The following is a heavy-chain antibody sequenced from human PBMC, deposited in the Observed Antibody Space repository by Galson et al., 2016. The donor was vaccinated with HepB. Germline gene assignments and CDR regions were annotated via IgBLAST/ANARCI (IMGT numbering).Heavy chain of an antibody. Sequence: SVKVSCKVSGYTFINYAISWVRQAPGQGLEWMGWINPYTGHTKYAHKLQGRVTLTTDTSTATAYMELGSRTSDDTAVYFCARGSVYCGDDCFSERFDPWGRGTLVTVSS. CDR3: ARGSVYCGDDCFSERFDP. CDR1: GYTFINYA. J-gene: IGHJ5*02. CDR2: INPYTGHT. V-gene: IGHV1-18*04. D-gene: IGHD2-21*02.